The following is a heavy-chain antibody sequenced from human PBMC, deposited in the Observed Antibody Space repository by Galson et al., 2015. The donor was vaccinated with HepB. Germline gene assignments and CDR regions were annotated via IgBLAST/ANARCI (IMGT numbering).Heavy chain of an antibody. J-gene: IGHJ5*02. D-gene: IGHD1-26*01. V-gene: IGHV3-23*01. CDR1: GFTFSSYA. Sequence: SLRLSCAASGFTFSSYAMNWARQAPGKGLEWVSAISASGGSTYYADSVKGRFTISRDNSKNTLYLQMNSLRAEDTAIYYCAKDPLMWEPQGWFDPWGQGTRVTVSS. CDR3: AKDPLMWEPQGWFDP. CDR2: ISASGGST.